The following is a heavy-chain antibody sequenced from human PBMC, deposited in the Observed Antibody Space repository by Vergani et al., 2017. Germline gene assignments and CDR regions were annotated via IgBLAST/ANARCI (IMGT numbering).Heavy chain of an antibody. V-gene: IGHV1-69*06. CDR1: GGTFSSYA. CDR2: ILPIFGTA. D-gene: IGHD4-17*01. J-gene: IGHJ5*02. Sequence: QVQLVQSGAEVKKPGSSVKVSCKASGGTFSSYAISWVRQAPGQGLEWMGGILPIFGTANYAQKFQGRVTITRDTSASTAYMELSSLRSEETAVYYCAGAYVGYGDYRWWFDPWGQGTLVTVSS. CDR3: AGAYVGYGDYRWWFDP.